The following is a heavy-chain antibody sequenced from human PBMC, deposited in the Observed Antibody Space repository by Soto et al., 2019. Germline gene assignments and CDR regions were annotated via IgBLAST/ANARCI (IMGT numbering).Heavy chain of an antibody. CDR3: ARAYCSSTSCYAYNWFDP. CDR1: GYTFTSYA. V-gene: IGHV1-3*01. Sequence: QVQLVQSGAEVKKPGASVKVSCKASGYTFTSYAMHWVRQAPGQRLEWMGWINAGNGNTKYSQKFQGRVTITRDTSASTAYMELSSLRSEDTAVYYCARAYCSSTSCYAYNWFDPWGQGTLVTVSS. CDR2: INAGNGNT. J-gene: IGHJ5*02. D-gene: IGHD2-2*01.